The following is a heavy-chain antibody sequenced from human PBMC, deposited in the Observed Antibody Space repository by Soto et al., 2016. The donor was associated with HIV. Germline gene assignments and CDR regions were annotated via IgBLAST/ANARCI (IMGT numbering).Heavy chain of an antibody. D-gene: IGHD3-22*01. Sequence: EVQLVESGGGLVQPGGPLRLSCAASGFTVSSNYMSWVRQAPGKGLEWVSVIYSGGSTYYADSVKGRFTISRDNSKNTLYLQMNSLRAEDTAVYYCARVVYSSGYLDYWGQGTLVTVSS. J-gene: IGHJ4*02. V-gene: IGHV3-66*01. CDR3: ARVVYSSGYLDY. CDR1: GFTVSSNY. CDR2: IYSGGST.